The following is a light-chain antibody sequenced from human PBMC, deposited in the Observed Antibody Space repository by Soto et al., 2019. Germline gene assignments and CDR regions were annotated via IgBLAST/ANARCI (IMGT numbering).Light chain of an antibody. V-gene: IGLV1-47*01. CDR1: SSNIGSNY. Sequence: QSVLTQSPSASGTPGQRVTISCSGSSSNIGSNYVYWYQQLPGTAPKLLIYRNNQRPSGVPDRFSGSKSGTSASLAISGLRSEDEADYYCAAWDDSLSGPSWVFGGGTKLTVL. CDR2: RNN. CDR3: AAWDDSLSGPSWV. J-gene: IGLJ3*02.